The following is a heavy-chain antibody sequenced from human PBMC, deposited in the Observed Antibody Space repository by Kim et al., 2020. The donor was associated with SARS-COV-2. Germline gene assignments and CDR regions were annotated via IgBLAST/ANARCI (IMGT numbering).Heavy chain of an antibody. CDR2: TYYRSKWYN. D-gene: IGHD2-2*01. V-gene: IGHV6-1*01. Sequence: SQTLSLTCAISGDSVSSNSAAWNWIRQSPSRGLEWLGRTYYRSKWYNDYAVSVKSRITINPDTSKNQFSLQLNSVTPEDTAVYYCARDLPDCSSTSCASFDYWGQGTLVTVSS. J-gene: IGHJ4*02. CDR3: ARDLPDCSSTSCASFDY. CDR1: GDSVSSNSAA.